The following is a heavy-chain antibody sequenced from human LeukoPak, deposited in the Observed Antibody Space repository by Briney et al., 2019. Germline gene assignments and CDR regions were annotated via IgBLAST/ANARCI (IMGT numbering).Heavy chain of an antibody. CDR1: GGSISSSSYY. D-gene: IGHD2-2*01. CDR3: ARDRPATAFAFDI. V-gene: IGHV4-39*07. Sequence: SETLSLTCTVSGGSISSSSYYWGWIRQPPGKGLEWIGSIYYSGSTYYNPSLKSRVTISVDTSKNQFSLKLSSVTAADTAVYYCARDRPATAFAFDIWGQGTMITVSS. J-gene: IGHJ3*02. CDR2: IYYSGST.